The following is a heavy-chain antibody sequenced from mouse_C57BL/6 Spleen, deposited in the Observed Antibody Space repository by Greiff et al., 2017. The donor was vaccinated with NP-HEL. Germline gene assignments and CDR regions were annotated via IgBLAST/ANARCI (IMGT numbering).Heavy chain of an antibody. CDR1: GYTFTSYW. V-gene: IGHV1-52*01. CDR2: IYPSDSET. CDR3: ARSGLLAWFAY. Sequence: QVQLQQPGAELVRPGSSVKLSCKASGYTFTSYWMHWVKQRPIQGLEWIGNIYPSDSETHYNQKFKDKATLTVDKSSSTAYMQLSSLTSEDSAVYYCARSGLLAWFAYWGQGTLVTVSA. D-gene: IGHD3-1*01. J-gene: IGHJ3*01.